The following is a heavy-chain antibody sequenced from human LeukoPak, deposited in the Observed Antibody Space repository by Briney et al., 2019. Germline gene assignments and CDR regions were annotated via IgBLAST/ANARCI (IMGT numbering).Heavy chain of an antibody. V-gene: IGHV3-20*04. CDR3: ARDDDYSNLSPFDY. Sequence: GGSLRLSCAASGFTFDDYGTSWVRQAPGKGLEWVSGINWNGGSTGYADSVKGRFTISRDNAKNSLYLQMNSLRAEDTALYYCARDDDYSNLSPFDYWGQGTLATVSS. J-gene: IGHJ4*02. CDR1: GFTFDDYG. D-gene: IGHD4-11*01. CDR2: INWNGGST.